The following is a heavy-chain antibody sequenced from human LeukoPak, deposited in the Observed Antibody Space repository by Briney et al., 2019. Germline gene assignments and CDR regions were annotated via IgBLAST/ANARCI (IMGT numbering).Heavy chain of an antibody. CDR1: GFTFSSYA. CDR2: VSGSGDST. J-gene: IGHJ4*02. CDR3: AKSRGGTTVTFRLSDY. D-gene: IGHD4-17*01. Sequence: GGSLRLSCAAPGFTFSSYAMSWVRQAPGKGLEWVSGVSGSGDSTYYADSVKGRSTISRDNSKNTLYLQMNSLRAEDTAVYYCAKSRGGTTVTFRLSDYWGQGTLVTVSS. V-gene: IGHV3-23*01.